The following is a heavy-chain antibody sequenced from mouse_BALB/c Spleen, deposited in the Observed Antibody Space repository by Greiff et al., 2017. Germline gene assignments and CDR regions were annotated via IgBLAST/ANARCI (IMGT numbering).Heavy chain of an antibody. CDR1: GFTFSSYA. Sequence: EVQGVESGGGLVKPGGSLKLSCAASGFTFSSYAMSWVRQTPEKRLEWVASISSGGSTYYPDSVKGRFTISRDNARNILYLQMSSLRSEDTAMYYCARGYYRYDGSLLYAMDYWGQGTSVTVSS. V-gene: IGHV5-6-5*01. CDR2: ISSGGST. D-gene: IGHD2-14*01. CDR3: ARGYYRYDGSLLYAMDY. J-gene: IGHJ4*01.